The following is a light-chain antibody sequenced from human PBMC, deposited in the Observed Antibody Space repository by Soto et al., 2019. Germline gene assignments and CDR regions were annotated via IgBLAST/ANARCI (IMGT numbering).Light chain of an antibody. Sequence: QAVLAQPPSASGTPGQTVTISCSGGSSNIKTNGVSWYQQVPGAAPNLLIYSNSQRPSGAPDRFSGSKSGTSASLAISGLQSEDEATYHCSTWDESLNGLIFGGGTKLTVL. V-gene: IGLV1-44*01. CDR3: STWDESLNGLI. CDR2: SNS. J-gene: IGLJ2*01. CDR1: SSNIKTNG.